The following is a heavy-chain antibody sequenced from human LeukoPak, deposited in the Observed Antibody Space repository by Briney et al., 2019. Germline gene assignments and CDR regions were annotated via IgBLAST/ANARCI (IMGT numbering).Heavy chain of an antibody. J-gene: IGHJ4*02. CDR1: GFTFSSYA. V-gene: IGHV3-23*01. CDR2: ISGSGGST. Sequence: GSLRLSCAASGFTFSSYAMSWVRQAPGKGLEWVSAISGSGGSTYYADSVKGRFTISRDNSKNTLYLQMNSLRAEDTAVYYCAKGDCGRDCYYGINYWGQGSLVTVSS. D-gene: IGHD2-21*02. CDR3: AKGDCGRDCYYGINY.